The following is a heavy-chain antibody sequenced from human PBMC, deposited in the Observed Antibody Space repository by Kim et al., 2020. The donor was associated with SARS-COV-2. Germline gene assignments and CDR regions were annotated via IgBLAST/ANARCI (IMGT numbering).Heavy chain of an antibody. V-gene: IGHV4-39*07. Sequence: YNPSLKSRVNISVDTSKNQFSLKLSSVTAADTAVYYCARDVVGATAIFDYWGQGTLVTVSS. J-gene: IGHJ4*02. D-gene: IGHD1-26*01. CDR3: ARDVVGATAIFDY.